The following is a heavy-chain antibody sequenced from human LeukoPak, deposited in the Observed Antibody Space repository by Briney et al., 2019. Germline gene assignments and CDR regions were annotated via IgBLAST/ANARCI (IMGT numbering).Heavy chain of an antibody. D-gene: IGHD2-2*01. V-gene: IGHV4-4*07. J-gene: IGHJ6*03. CDR2: IYTSGSA. Sequence: SETLSLTCTASGGSISSYYWSWIRQPAGKGLEWIGRIYTSGSANYNPSLKSRVTMSVDTSKNQFSLKLSSVTAADTAVYYCARATPDIVVVPAARTYYYMDVWGKGTTVTVS. CDR3: ARATPDIVVVPAARTYYYMDV. CDR1: GGSISSYY.